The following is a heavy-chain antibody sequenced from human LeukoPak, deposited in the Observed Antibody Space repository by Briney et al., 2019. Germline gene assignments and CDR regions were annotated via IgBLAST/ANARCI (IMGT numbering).Heavy chain of an antibody. D-gene: IGHD2-21*01. V-gene: IGHV3-48*03. CDR1: GFTFSDHE. J-gene: IGHJ5*02. CDR2: ISSSGATI. Sequence: PGGSLRLSCAASGFTFSDHEMNWVRQAPGKGLEWLSDISSSGATISYADSVKGRFTISRGNAKNLLYLQMNSLRAEDAAVYYCARGLRFGDWGQGALVTVSS. CDR3: ARGLRFGD.